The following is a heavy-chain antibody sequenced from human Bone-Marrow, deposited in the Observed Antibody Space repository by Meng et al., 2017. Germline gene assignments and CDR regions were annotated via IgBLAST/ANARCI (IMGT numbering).Heavy chain of an antibody. V-gene: IGHV1-18*01. D-gene: IGHD3-10*01. CDR1: GCNFTSYG. CDR2: ISAYNGNT. Sequence: VTSGAEGEKAGASWKGACKASGCNFTSYGIRWVRQAPGQGPEWLGWISAYNGNTNYAQKLQGRVTMTTDTSTSTAYMELRSLRSDDTAVYYCARDLGGDDWGQGTLVTVSS. CDR3: ARDLGGDD. J-gene: IGHJ4*02.